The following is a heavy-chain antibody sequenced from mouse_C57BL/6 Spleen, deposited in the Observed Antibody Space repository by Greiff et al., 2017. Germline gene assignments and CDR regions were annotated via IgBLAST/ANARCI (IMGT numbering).Heavy chain of an antibody. CDR3: ARRGKFADYFDY. CDR1: GYTFTSYW. Sequence: QVQLQQSGAELVMPGASVKLSCKASGYTFTSYWMHWVKQRPGQGLEWIGEIDPSDSYTNYNQKFKGKSTLTVDKSSSTAYIQLSSLTSEDSAVYYCARRGKFADYFDYWGQGTTRTVSS. J-gene: IGHJ2*01. V-gene: IGHV1-69*01. CDR2: IDPSDSYT.